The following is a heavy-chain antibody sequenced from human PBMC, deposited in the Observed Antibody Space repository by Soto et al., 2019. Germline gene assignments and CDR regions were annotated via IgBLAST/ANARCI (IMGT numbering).Heavy chain of an antibody. J-gene: IGHJ5*01. V-gene: IGHV2-5*02. Sequence: QITLKESGPTLVKPTQTLTLTCTFSGFSLSTSGVGVGWIRQPPGKALEWLAIIFWEDDKRYSPSLTSRLTSXKXPXXNTVSLTNTTMCPVDPATYYCAHSTYCRGGSCSDCWGHGTLVTVSS. D-gene: IGHD2-15*01. CDR1: GFSLSTSGVG. CDR3: AHSTYCRGGSCSDC. CDR2: IFWEDDK.